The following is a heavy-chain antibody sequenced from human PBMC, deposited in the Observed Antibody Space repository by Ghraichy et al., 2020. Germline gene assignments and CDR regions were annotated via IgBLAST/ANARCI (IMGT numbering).Heavy chain of an antibody. J-gene: IGHJ2*01. CDR1: GFTFSRYW. V-gene: IGHV3-7*01. CDR2: IKPDGSEQ. CDR3: ARDMGTSKTDDWYFDL. Sequence: GGSLRLSYTASGFTFSRYWMSWVRQAPGKGLEWVADIKPDGSEQYYADSVKGRFTISRDNAKNSLYLQMNSLRVEDTSVYYCARDMGTSKTDDWYFDLWGRGTLVTVSS.